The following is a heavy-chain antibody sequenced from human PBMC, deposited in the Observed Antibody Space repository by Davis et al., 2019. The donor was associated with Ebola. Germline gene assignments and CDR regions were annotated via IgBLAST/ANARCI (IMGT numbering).Heavy chain of an antibody. Sequence: ASVKVSCKASGYTFTSYYMHWVRQAPGQGLEWMGIINPSGGSTSYAQKFQGRVTMTRDTSTSTVYMELSSLRSEDTAVYYCARDGAEYEGGTKLPDYWGQGTLVTVSS. D-gene: IGHD1-14*01. CDR2: INPSGGST. CDR1: GYTFTSYY. J-gene: IGHJ4*02. V-gene: IGHV1-46*01. CDR3: ARDGAEYEGGTKLPDY.